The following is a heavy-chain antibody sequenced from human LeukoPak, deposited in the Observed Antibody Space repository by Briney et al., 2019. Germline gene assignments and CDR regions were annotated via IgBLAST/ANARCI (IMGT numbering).Heavy chain of an antibody. D-gene: IGHD1-26*01. V-gene: IGHV7-4-1*02. Sequence: GASVKVSCTASGYTFIRYAMNWVRRAPGQGLEWMGWINTNTGNPTYAQGFTVRFVFSLDTSVSTAYLQISSLKAEDTAVYYCARTSYEKGLWELLYPGHFDYWGQGTLVTVSS. CDR2: INTNTGNP. CDR1: GYTFIRYA. J-gene: IGHJ4*02. CDR3: ARTSYEKGLWELLYPGHFDY.